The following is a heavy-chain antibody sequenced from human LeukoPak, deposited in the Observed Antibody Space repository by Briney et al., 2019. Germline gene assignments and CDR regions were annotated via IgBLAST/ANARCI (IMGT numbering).Heavy chain of an antibody. CDR3: ARGGPRLVSTVGY. Sequence: TSETLSLTCTVSGGSISSYYWNWMRQPPGKGLEWIGYLYNSGSTNYNPSLKSRLTISLDMSKNQFSLKLSSVTAADTAVYYCARGGPRLVSTVGYWGQGTLVTVSS. CDR1: GGSISSYY. CDR2: LYNSGST. J-gene: IGHJ4*02. V-gene: IGHV4-59*01. D-gene: IGHD6-19*01.